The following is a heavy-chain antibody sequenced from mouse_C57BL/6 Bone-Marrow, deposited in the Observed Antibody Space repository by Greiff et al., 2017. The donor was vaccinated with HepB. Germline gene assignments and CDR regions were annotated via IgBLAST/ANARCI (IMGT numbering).Heavy chain of an antibody. CDR1: GYTFTSYW. V-gene: IGHV1-69*01. CDR3: ARSRQLRLRGGGPYAMDY. CDR2: IDPSDSYT. Sequence: QVQLQQPGAELVMPGASVKLSCKASGYTFTSYWMHWVKQRPGQGLEWIGEIDPSDSYTNYNQKFKGKSTLTVDKSSSTAYMQLSSLTSEDSAVYYCARSRQLRLRGGGPYAMDYWGQGTSVTVSS. D-gene: IGHD3-2*02. J-gene: IGHJ4*01.